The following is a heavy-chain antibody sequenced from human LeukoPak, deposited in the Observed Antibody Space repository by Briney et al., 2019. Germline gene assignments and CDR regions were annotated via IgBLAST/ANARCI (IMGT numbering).Heavy chain of an antibody. J-gene: IGHJ4*02. CDR3: ARRDYGDYPFDY. V-gene: IGHV4-39*01. CDR2: IYYSGST. D-gene: IGHD4-17*01. Sequence: SETLSLTCTVSGGSISSSSYYWGWIRQPPGKGLEWIGSIYYSGSTYYNPSLKSRVTISVDTSKNQFSLKLSSVTAADTAVYYCARRDYGDYPFDYWGEGTLVTVSS. CDR1: GGSISSSSYY.